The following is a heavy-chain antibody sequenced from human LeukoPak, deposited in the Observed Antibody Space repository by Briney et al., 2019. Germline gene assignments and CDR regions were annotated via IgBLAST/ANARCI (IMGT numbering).Heavy chain of an antibody. V-gene: IGHV1-69*06. Sequence: ASVKVSCKASGGTFSSYAISWVRQAPGQGLEWMGGIIPIFGTANYAQKFQGRVTITADKSTSTAYMELSSLRSEDTAVYYCAKGEDIVVVVAAAPWDYYYYYMDVWGKGTTVTVSS. J-gene: IGHJ6*03. CDR3: AKGEDIVVVVAAAPWDYYYYYMDV. D-gene: IGHD2-15*01. CDR1: GGTFSSYA. CDR2: IIPIFGTA.